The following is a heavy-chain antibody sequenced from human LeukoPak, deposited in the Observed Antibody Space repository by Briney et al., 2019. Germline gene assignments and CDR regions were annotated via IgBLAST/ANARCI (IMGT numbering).Heavy chain of an antibody. Sequence: GGSLRLSCAASGFTFSSYAMSWVRQAPGKGLEWVSAITGSGGSTYYADSAKGRFTISRDNSKNTLYLQMNSLRTEDTAVYYCAKGDIVVESGGGKFYPLDAFDIWGQGTMVTVSS. V-gene: IGHV3-23*01. CDR2: ITGSGGST. J-gene: IGHJ3*02. D-gene: IGHD2-2*01. CDR3: AKGDIVVESGGGKFYPLDAFDI. CDR1: GFTFSSYA.